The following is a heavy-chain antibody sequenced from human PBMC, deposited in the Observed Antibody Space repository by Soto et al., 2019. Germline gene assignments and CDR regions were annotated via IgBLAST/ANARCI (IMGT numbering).Heavy chain of an antibody. Sequence: ASVKVSCKASGYTFTSYAMHWVRQAPGQRLEWMGWINAGNGNTKYSQKFQGRVTITRDTSASTAYMELSSLRSEDTAVYYCARFDFWSGSPDYWGQGTLVTVS. CDR2: INAGNGNT. CDR3: ARFDFWSGSPDY. CDR1: GYTFTSYA. D-gene: IGHD3-3*01. V-gene: IGHV1-3*01. J-gene: IGHJ4*02.